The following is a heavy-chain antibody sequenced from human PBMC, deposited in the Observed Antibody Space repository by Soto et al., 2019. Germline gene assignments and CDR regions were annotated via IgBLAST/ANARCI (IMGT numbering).Heavy chain of an antibody. CDR1: GFTFSSYG. V-gene: IGHV3-33*01. D-gene: IGHD1-7*01. J-gene: IGHJ6*02. CDR3: ARARRYLTGTQRGGMDV. Sequence: GGSLRLSCAASGFTFSSYGMHWVRQAPGKGLEWVAVIWYDGSNKYYADSVKDRFTISRDNSKNTLYLQMNSLRAEDTAVYYCARARRYLTGTQRGGMDVWGQGTTVTVSS. CDR2: IWYDGSNK.